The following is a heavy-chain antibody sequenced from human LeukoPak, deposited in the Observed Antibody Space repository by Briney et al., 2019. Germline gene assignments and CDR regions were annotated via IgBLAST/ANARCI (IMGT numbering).Heavy chain of an antibody. D-gene: IGHD6-13*01. CDR1: GFTFSSYW. Sequence: GGSLRLSCAASGFTFSSYWMSWVRQAPGKGLEWVANIKQDGSEKYYVDSVKGRFTISRDNAKNSLYLQMNSLRAEDTAVYYCARDSAYYSSSHYYYYMDVWGKGTTVTVSS. CDR2: IKQDGSEK. CDR3: ARDSAYYSSSHYYYYMDV. V-gene: IGHV3-7*01. J-gene: IGHJ6*03.